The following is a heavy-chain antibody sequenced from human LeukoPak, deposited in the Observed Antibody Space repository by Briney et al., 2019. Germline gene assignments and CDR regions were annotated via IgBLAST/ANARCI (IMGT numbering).Heavy chain of an antibody. Sequence: GGSLRLSCAASGFTFSSYSMNWVRQAPGKGLEWVSSISSSNTYIYYADSVKGRFTISRENAKNSLYLEMNSLRADDTAVYYCARSASVANFAYWGLGTLVTVSS. CDR1: GFTFSSYS. CDR3: ARSASVANFAY. V-gene: IGHV3-21*01. D-gene: IGHD6-19*01. J-gene: IGHJ4*02. CDR2: ISSSNTYI.